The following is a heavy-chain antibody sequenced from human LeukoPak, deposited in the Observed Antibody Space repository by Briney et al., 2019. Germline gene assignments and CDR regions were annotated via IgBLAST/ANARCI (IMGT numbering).Heavy chain of an antibody. D-gene: IGHD6-19*01. CDR1: GFTVSSNY. J-gene: IGHJ4*02. Sequence: PGGSLILSCAASGFTVSSNYMSWVRQAPGKGLEWVSVIYSGGSTYYADSVKGRFTISRDNSKNTLYLQMNSLRAEDTAVYYCARVATGYSSGWGEYCFDHWGQGTLVTVSS. CDR2: IYSGGST. V-gene: IGHV3-53*01. CDR3: ARVATGYSSGWGEYCFDH.